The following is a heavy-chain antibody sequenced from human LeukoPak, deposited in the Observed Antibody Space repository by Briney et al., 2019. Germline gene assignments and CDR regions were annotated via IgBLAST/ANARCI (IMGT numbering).Heavy chain of an antibody. V-gene: IGHV1-8*03. CDR3: ARRGCSSTSCYNNWFDP. J-gene: IGHJ5*02. D-gene: IGHD2-2*02. CDR2: MNPNSGNT. Sequence: ASVKVSCKAPGYTFTSYDINWVRQATGQGLEWMGWMNPNSGNTGYAQKFQGRVTITRNTSISTAYMELSSLRSEDTAVYYCARRGCSSTSCYNNWFDPWGQGTLVTVSS. CDR1: GYTFTSYD.